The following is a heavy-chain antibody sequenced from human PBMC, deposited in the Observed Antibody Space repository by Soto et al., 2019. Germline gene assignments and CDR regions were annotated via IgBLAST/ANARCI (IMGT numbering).Heavy chain of an antibody. CDR3: ADTAVYYCARLGAYYQSLDP. J-gene: IGHJ5*02. CDR1: GFTFSDHY. CDR2: IRNKANSYTT. D-gene: IGHD2-21*01. Sequence: GGSLTLSCAAFGFTFSDHYMDWVRQAPGKGLEWVGRIRNKANSYTTEYAASVKGRFTIARDDSKNSLFLQMNSQFSLRLTSVTAADTAVYYCARLGAYYQSLDPWGPGTLVTVSS. V-gene: IGHV3-72*01.